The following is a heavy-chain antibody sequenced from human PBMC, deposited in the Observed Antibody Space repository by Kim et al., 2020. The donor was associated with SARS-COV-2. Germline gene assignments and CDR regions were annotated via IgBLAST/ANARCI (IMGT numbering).Heavy chain of an antibody. J-gene: IGHJ4*02. CDR3: ARDRIGDCSSTSCSLHFDY. CDR2: TYYSGST. CDR1: GGSISSYS. V-gene: IGHV4-59*01. Sequence: SETLSLTCTVSGGSISSYSWSWIRQPPGKGLEWIGYTYYSGSTNYNPSLKSRVTISVDTSKNQFSLKLSSVTAADTAVYYCARDRIGDCSSTSCSLHFDYWGQRTLVTVSS. D-gene: IGHD2-2*01.